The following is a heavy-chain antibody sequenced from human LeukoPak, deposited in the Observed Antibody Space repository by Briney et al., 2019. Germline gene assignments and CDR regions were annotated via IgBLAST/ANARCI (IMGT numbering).Heavy chain of an antibody. D-gene: IGHD5-18*01. Sequence: GGSLRLSCAASGFTFSSYWMHWVRQAPGKGLVWVSRINSDGSSTSYADSVKGRFTISRDNDKNTLYLQMNSLRAEDTAVYYCARGCRGYSYGCYYWGQGTLVTVSS. CDR2: INSDGSST. J-gene: IGHJ4*02. CDR1: GFTFSSYW. CDR3: ARGCRGYSYGCYY. V-gene: IGHV3-74*01.